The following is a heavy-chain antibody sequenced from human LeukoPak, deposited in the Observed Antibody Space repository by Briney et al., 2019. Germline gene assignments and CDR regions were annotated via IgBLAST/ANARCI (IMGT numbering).Heavy chain of an antibody. V-gene: IGHV3-23*01. CDR2: ISGFGEST. Sequence: GGSLRLSCAASGITFSNYAMSWVRQAPGKGLEWVSAISGFGESTHYADSVKGRFTISRDNSRNTVFVQMTSPRDDDTAIYYCAKGHSSSWYNFDYWGQGILVTVSS. CDR1: GITFSNYA. CDR3: AKGHSSSWYNFDY. D-gene: IGHD6-13*01. J-gene: IGHJ4*02.